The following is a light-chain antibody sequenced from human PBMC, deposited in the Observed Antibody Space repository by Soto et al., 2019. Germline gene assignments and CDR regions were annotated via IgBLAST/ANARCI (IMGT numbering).Light chain of an antibody. J-gene: IGKJ1*01. CDR1: QTIIRY. V-gene: IGKV1-39*01. CDR3: QQSYKSPRT. Sequence: DIQMTQSPSSLSASIGDRVTITCRASQTIIRYLNWYQQKPGKAPRLLIYAASSLQSGVPSRFSGSGSGTDFNLTVSSLQPEDFATYYCQQSYKSPRTFGQGTRVEIK. CDR2: AAS.